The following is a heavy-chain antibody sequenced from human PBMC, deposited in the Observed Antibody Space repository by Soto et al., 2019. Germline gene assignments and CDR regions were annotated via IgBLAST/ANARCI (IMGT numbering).Heavy chain of an antibody. CDR3: GGYSGYDFSNFDY. D-gene: IGHD5-12*01. Sequence: LRLSCSASGFTFSSYAMHWVRQAPGKGLEYVSAISSNGGSTYYADSVKGRFTISRDNSKNTLYLQMSSLRAEDTAVYYCGGYSGYDFSNFDYWGQGTLVTVYS. CDR1: GFTFSSYA. CDR2: ISSNGGST. V-gene: IGHV3-64D*06. J-gene: IGHJ4*02.